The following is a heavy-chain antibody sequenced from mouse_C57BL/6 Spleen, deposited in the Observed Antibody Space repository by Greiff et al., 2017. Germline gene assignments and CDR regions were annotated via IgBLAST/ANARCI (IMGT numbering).Heavy chain of an antibody. V-gene: IGHV1-26*01. CDR1: GYTFTDYY. D-gene: IGHD3-2*02. J-gene: IGHJ4*01. Sequence: EVQLQQSGPELVKPGASVKISCTASGYTFTDYYMNWVKQTHGKSLEWIGDINPNNGGTSYNQKFKGKVTFTVDKSSSTAYMELRSLTSEDSAVYYCARLAQATAMDYWGQGTSVTVSS. CDR2: INPNNGGT. CDR3: ARLAQATAMDY.